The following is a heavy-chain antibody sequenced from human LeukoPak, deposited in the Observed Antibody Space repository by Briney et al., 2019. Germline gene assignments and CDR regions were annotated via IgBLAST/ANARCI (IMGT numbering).Heavy chain of an antibody. J-gene: IGHJ3*01. V-gene: IGHV1-46*01. Sequence: ASVKVSCKASGYTFTSYYMHWVRQAPGQGLEWMGIINPSGGSTSYAQKFQGRVTMTRDMSTSTVYMELSSLRSEDTAVYYCAMKAVPRPRLYDAFDFWGQGTVVTVSS. CDR3: AMKAVPRPRLYDAFDF. CDR2: INPSGGST. D-gene: IGHD2-2*02. CDR1: GYTFTSYY.